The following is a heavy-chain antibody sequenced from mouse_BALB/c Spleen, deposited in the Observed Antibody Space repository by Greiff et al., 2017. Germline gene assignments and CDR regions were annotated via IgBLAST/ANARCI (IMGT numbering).Heavy chain of an antibody. CDR3: ARSEVTFAY. V-gene: IGHV1-4*02. D-gene: IGHD2-3*01. J-gene: IGHJ3*01. Sequence: QVQLQQSAAELARPGASVKMSCKASGYTFTSYTMHWVKQRPGQGLEWIGYINPSSGYTEYNQKFKDKTTLTADKSSSTAYMQLSSLTSEDSAVYYCARSEVTFAYWGQGTLVTVSA. CDR2: INPSSGYT. CDR1: GYTFTSYT.